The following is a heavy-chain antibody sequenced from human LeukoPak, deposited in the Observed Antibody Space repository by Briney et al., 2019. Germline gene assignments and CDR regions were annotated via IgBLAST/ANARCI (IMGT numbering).Heavy chain of an antibody. V-gene: IGHV4-34*01. CDR3: ARYIWFGESRFDY. J-gene: IGHJ4*02. Sequence: SETLSLTSAVSGGSFSGYYWSWIRQPPGKGLEWIGEINHSGSTNYNPSLKSRVTISVDTSKNQFSLKLSSVTAADTAVYYCARYIWFGESRFDYWGQGTLVTVSS. CDR2: INHSGST. D-gene: IGHD3-10*01. CDR1: GGSFSGYY.